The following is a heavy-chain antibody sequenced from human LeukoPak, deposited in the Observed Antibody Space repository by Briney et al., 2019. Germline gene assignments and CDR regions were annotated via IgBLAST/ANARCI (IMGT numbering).Heavy chain of an antibody. D-gene: IGHD3-3*01. CDR3: ARSPIVSGYYTTWYFDL. CDR2: IYHSGNT. J-gene: IGHJ2*01. Sequence: SETLSLTCAVFGYSISGGYYWGWIRQPPGKGLEWIGSIYHSGNTYYNPSLRSRVTISVDTSKNQFSLKLSSVTAADTAVYYCARSPIVSGYYTTWYFDLWGRGTLVTASS. CDR1: GYSISGGYY. V-gene: IGHV4-38-2*01.